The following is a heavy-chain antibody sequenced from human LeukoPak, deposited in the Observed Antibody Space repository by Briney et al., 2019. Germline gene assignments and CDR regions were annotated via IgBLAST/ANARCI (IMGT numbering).Heavy chain of an antibody. J-gene: IGHJ5*02. D-gene: IGHD3-10*01. CDR3: ARNDFRGFVYIDP. V-gene: IGHV4-39*01. CDR1: GGSLISSSYY. CDR2: IYDNENT. Sequence: AETLSLTCAVSGGSLISSSYYWGWIRQSPGKGLEWIGSIYDNENTYYNPSLKSRVTLSVDTSKNQFSLRLNSVTATDTAVYFCARNDFRGFVYIDPWGPGTLVTVSS.